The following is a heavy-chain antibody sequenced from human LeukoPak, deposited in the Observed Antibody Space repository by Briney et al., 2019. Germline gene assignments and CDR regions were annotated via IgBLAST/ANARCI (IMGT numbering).Heavy chain of an antibody. D-gene: IGHD1-26*01. CDR1: GFTFDDYT. Sequence: GGSLRLSCAASGFTFDDYTMHWVRQAPGKGLEWVSLISWDGGSTYYADSVKGRFTISRDNSKNSLYLQMNSLRTEDTALYYCTYSGSRGGDEADAFDIWGQGTMVTVSS. J-gene: IGHJ3*02. CDR2: ISWDGGST. V-gene: IGHV3-43*01. CDR3: TYSGSRGGDEADAFDI.